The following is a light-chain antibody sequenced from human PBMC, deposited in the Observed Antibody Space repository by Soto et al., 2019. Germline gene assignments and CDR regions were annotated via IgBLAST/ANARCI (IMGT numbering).Light chain of an antibody. CDR2: AAS. CDR3: QQRYSSPRT. J-gene: IGKJ2*01. CDR1: QSSTNY. V-gene: IGKV1-39*01. Sequence: DIQMTQSPSSLSASIGDRVTITCRASQSSTNYLKWYQQKPGQAPNLLIYAASSLLSGVPSRFSCSASGTDFTLTISSLQSADFATYYCQQRYSSPRTFGQGTKVEIK.